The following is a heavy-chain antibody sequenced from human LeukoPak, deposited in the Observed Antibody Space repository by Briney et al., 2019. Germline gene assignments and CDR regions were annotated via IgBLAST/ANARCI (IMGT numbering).Heavy chain of an antibody. V-gene: IGHV1-46*01. J-gene: IGHJ4*02. D-gene: IGHD6-19*01. CDR3: ARVTSSGCFDY. CDR2: INPRGGST. CDR1: GYTSTSYY. Sequence: ASVKVSCKASGYTSTSYYIHWVRQAPGQGLEWMGIINPRGGSTSYAQKFQGRVTMTRDTSTSTVYTELSSLRSEDTAVYYCARVTSSGCFDYWGQGTLVTVSS.